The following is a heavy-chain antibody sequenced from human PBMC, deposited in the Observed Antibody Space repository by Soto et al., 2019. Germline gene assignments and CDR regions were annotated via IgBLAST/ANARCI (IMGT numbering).Heavy chain of an antibody. J-gene: IGHJ6*03. Sequence: PGGSLSLSCATSGFTFSSYWMSWVRQAPGKGLEWVANIEQDGSEKYYVDSVKGRFTISRDNAKNSLYLQMNSLRAEDTAVYYCARDLRSSSWIIDYYYYMDVWGKGTTVTVSS. V-gene: IGHV3-7*01. CDR1: GFTFSSYW. D-gene: IGHD6-13*01. CDR3: ARDLRSSSWIIDYYYYMDV. CDR2: IEQDGSEK.